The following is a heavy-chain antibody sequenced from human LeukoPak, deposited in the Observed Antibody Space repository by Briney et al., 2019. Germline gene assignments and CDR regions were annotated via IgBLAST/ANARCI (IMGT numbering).Heavy chain of an antibody. CDR3: ARLGPSRYDYYYLDV. Sequence: SQTLSLTCTVFGGSISSSSYYWGWIRQPPGKGLEWIGKINYSGNTYYSTSLKSRVSISVETSKNQFSLKVRSVSAADTSVYYCARLGPSRYDYYYLDVWGKGTTVTVSS. D-gene: IGHD3-16*01. V-gene: IGHV4-39*01. CDR2: INYSGNT. J-gene: IGHJ6*03. CDR1: GGSISSSSYY.